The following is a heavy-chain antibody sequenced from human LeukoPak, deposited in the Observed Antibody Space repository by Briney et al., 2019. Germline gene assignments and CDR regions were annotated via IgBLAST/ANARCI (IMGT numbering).Heavy chain of an antibody. J-gene: IGHJ3*01. D-gene: IGHD3-22*01. CDR1: GGSISSNY. CDR2: IYTSGST. Sequence: PSETLSLTCTVSGGSISSNYWSWIRQPAGKGLEWIGRIYTSGSTNYNPSLKSRVTMSVGTSKNQFSLKLSSVTAADTAVYYCAISARKYYDSSGYERRDAFDVWGQGTMVTVSS. V-gene: IGHV4-4*07. CDR3: AISARKYYDSSGYERRDAFDV.